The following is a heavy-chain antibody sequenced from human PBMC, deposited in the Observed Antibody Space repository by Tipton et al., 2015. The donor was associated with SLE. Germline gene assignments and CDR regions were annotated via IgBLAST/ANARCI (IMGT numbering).Heavy chain of an antibody. CDR2: IYYSGST. CDR3: ARLGYCSGGSCDKSWFDP. Sequence: TLSLTCTVSGGSISSSSYYWGWIRQPPGKGLEWIGSIYYSGSTYYNPSLKSRVTISVDTSKNQFSLKLSSVTAADTAVYYCARLGYCSGGSCDKSWFDPWGQGTLVTVSS. CDR1: GGSISSSSYY. D-gene: IGHD2-15*01. V-gene: IGHV4-39*07. J-gene: IGHJ5*02.